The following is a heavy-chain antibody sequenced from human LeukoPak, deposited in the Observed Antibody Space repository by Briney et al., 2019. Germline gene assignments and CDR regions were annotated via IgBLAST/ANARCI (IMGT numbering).Heavy chain of an antibody. Sequence: SETLSLTCTVSGGSISSYYWSWIRQPAGKGLEWTGRIYTSGSTNYNPSLKSRVTMSVDTSKNQFSLKLSSVTAADTAVYYCARVSYCSSTSCYLFDYWGQGTLVTVSS. J-gene: IGHJ4*02. CDR1: GGSISSYY. V-gene: IGHV4-4*07. D-gene: IGHD2-2*01. CDR2: IYTSGST. CDR3: ARVSYCSSTSCYLFDY.